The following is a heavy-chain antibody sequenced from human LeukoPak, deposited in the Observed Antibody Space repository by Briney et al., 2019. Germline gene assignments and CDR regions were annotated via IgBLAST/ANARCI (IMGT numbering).Heavy chain of an antibody. CDR2: INHSGST. Sequence: PSETLSLTCAVYGGSFSGYYWSWLRQPPGKGLEWIGEINHSGSTNYNPSLKSRVTISVDTSKNQFSLTLSSVTAADTAVYYCARHYTAMAYFDYWGQGTLVTVSS. D-gene: IGHD5-18*01. J-gene: IGHJ4*02. V-gene: IGHV4-34*01. CDR1: GGSFSGYY. CDR3: ARHYTAMAYFDY.